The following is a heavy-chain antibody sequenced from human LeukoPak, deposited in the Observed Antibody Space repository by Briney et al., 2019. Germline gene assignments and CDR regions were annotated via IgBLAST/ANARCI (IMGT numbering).Heavy chain of an antibody. V-gene: IGHV3-23*01. CDR1: GFTFSSYA. D-gene: IGHD3-22*01. J-gene: IGHJ4*02. CDR3: AKDPQDYYDSSAVDY. Sequence: GGSPRLSCAASGFTFSSYAMSWVRQAPGKGLGWVSAISGSGGSTYYADSVKGRFTISRDNSKNTLYLQMNSLRAEDTAVYYCAKDPQDYYDSSAVDYWGQGTLVTVSS. CDR2: ISGSGGST.